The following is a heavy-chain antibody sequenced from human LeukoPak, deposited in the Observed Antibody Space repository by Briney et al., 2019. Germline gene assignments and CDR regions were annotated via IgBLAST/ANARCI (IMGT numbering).Heavy chain of an antibody. J-gene: IGHJ5*02. CDR2: FDPEDGET. D-gene: IGHD2-2*01. CDR3: ATGGIYCSSTSCPSGT. V-gene: IGHV1-24*01. Sequence: ASVKVSCKVSGYTLTELSMHWVRQAPGKGLEWMGGFDPEDGETIYAQKFQGRVTMTEDTSTDTAYMELSSLRSEDTAVYCCATGGIYCSSTSCPSGTWGQGTLVTVSS. CDR1: GYTLTELS.